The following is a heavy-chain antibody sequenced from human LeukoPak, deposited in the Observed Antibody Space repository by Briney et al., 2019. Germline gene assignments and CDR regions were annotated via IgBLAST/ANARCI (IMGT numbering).Heavy chain of an antibody. D-gene: IGHD5-12*01. V-gene: IGHV3-30*02. Sequence: GGSLRLSCAAPEFTFSSYNMHWVRKPPAKGLEWVAFIRLDGNNKYYADSVKGRFTISRDNSKNTLFLQMNSLRAEDTAVYYCAKDFGYGVDYWGQGTLVTVSS. CDR1: EFTFSSYN. CDR3: AKDFGYGVDY. J-gene: IGHJ4*02. CDR2: IRLDGNNK.